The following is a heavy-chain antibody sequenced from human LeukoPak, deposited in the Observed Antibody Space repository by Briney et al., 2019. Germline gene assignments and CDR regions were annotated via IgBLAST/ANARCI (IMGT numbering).Heavy chain of an antibody. CDR3: AMQRGYYYHMDV. CDR1: GGSISSTSYY. J-gene: IGHJ6*03. D-gene: IGHD6-25*01. CDR2: IYYSGST. Sequence: SETLSLTCTVSGGSISSTSYYWGWIRQPPGKRLEWIGSIYYSGSTYYNPSLRSRVTISVDTSRNQFSLKLTSVTAADTGVYYCAMQRGYYYHMDVWGNGTTVTASS. V-gene: IGHV4-39*01.